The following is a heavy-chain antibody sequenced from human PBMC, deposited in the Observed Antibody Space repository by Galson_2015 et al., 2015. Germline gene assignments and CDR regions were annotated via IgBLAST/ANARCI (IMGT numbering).Heavy chain of an antibody. V-gene: IGHV3-48*02. J-gene: IGHJ4*02. Sequence: SLRLSCAASGFTFSSYSMNWVRQAPGKGLEWVSYISSSGNTIYYADSVKGRFTISRDNAENSLHLQINSLRDEDTAVYYCARGGDFWGAYWGRADYWGQGTLVTVSS. D-gene: IGHD3-3*01. CDR1: GFTFSSYS. CDR3: ARGGDFWGAYWGRADY. CDR2: ISSSGNTI.